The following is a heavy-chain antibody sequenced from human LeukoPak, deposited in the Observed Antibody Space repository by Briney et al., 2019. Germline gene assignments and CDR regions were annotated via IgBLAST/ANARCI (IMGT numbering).Heavy chain of an antibody. V-gene: IGHV3-49*04. CDR3: TRDCSGSRCYEEMDY. CDR2: IRSKAFGATT. Sequence: PGGSLRLSCTPSRFTFGDYAMSWVRQAPGKGLEWVGFIRSKAFGATTDYAASVKGRFTVSRDDSKRIAYLQMNSLKTEDTAVYYCTRDCSGSRCYEEMDYWGQGTLVTVSS. D-gene: IGHD2-15*01. J-gene: IGHJ4*02. CDR1: RFTFGDYA.